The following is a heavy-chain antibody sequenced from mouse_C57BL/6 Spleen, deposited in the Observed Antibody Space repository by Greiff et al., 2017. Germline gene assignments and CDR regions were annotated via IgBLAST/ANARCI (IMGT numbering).Heavy chain of an antibody. CDR3: ARGHYSNRYYYAMDY. Sequence: QVQLQQSGAELVKPGASVTMSCKASGYTFTTYPIEWMKQNHGKSLEWIGNFHPYNDDTKYNEKFKGKATLTVEKSSSTVYLKLSRLTSDDSAVYYCARGHYSNRYYYAMDYWGQGTSVTVSS. V-gene: IGHV1-47*01. J-gene: IGHJ4*01. CDR1: GYTFTTYP. D-gene: IGHD2-5*01. CDR2: FHPYNDDT.